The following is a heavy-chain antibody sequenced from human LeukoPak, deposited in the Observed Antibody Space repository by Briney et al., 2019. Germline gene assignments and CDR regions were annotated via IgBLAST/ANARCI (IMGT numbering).Heavy chain of an antibody. Sequence: GGSLRLSCGASRLTLSTYTMNWVRQAPGKGLEWVSHIAGRSDSIYYADSVKGRFTISRDNAKNSLYLQMNSLRAEDTAVYLCARDHYYDSSGYYSDFDYWGQGTLVTVSS. J-gene: IGHJ4*02. CDR3: ARDHYYDSSGYYSDFDY. CDR2: IAGRSDSI. V-gene: IGHV3-21*05. CDR1: RLTLSTYT. D-gene: IGHD3-22*01.